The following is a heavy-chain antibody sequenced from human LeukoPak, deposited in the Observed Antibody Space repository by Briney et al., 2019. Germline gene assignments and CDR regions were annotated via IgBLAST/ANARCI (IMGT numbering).Heavy chain of an antibody. Sequence: ASVKVSCKASGGTFSSYAISWVRQAPGQGLEWMGGIIPIFGTANYAQKFQGRVTITADKSTSTAYMELSSLRSEDTAVYYCARESLAVDWNYICSWGQGTLVTVSS. CDR3: ARESLAVDWNYICS. J-gene: IGHJ4*02. D-gene: IGHD1-7*01. V-gene: IGHV1-69*06. CDR2: IIPIFGTA. CDR1: GGTFSSYA.